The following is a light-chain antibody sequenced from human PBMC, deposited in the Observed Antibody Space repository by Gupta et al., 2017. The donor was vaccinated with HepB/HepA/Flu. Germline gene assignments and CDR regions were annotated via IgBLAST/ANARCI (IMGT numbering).Light chain of an antibody. CDR3: SSYTGSRTL. Sequence: QSALTQPASVSGSPGQSIPISCTSASSDVAYYNYVSWYQQHPGKAPKLIIYDVSKRPSGVSNRFSGSKSGNTASLTISGLQAEDEADYYCSSYTGSRTLFGGGTKVTVL. CDR2: DVS. J-gene: IGLJ2*01. V-gene: IGLV2-14*01. CDR1: SSDVAYYNY.